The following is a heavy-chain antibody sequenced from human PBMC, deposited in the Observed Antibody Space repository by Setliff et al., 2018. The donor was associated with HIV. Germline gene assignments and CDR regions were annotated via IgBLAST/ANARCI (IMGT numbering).Heavy chain of an antibody. Sequence: PSETLSLTCAVYGGSFSGYYWSWIRQPPGKGLEWIGNIYSAGRAYYKLSLESRVTISIDTSKNQLSLNVNSVTAADTATYYCATPGYDGDVCGYFRFWGRGTLVTVSS. J-gene: IGHJ1*01. CDR1: GGSFSGYY. V-gene: IGHV4-59*04. CDR3: ATPGYDGDVCGYFRF. D-gene: IGHD5-12*01. CDR2: IYSAGRA.